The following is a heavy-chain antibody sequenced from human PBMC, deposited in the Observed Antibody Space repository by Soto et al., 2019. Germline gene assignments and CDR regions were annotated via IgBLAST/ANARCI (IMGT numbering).Heavy chain of an antibody. D-gene: IGHD3-22*01. V-gene: IGHV5-51*01. Sequence: PGESLKISCKGSGYSFISYWIGWVRQMPGKGLEWMGIIYPGDSDTRYSPSFQGQVTISADKSISTAYLQWSSLKASDTAMYYCARQRYYDSSGYYPDAFDIWGQGTMVTVSS. J-gene: IGHJ3*02. CDR2: IYPGDSDT. CDR3: ARQRYYDSSGYYPDAFDI. CDR1: GYSFISYW.